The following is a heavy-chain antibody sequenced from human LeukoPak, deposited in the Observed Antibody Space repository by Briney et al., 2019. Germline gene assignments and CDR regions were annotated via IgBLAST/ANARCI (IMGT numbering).Heavy chain of an antibody. CDR3: ARHKASPYSGNFAL. Sequence: PSETLSLTCSVSGGSISTGSGGSTTSDYWSWIRQPPGKGLEWIGYIHTGGITKCNPSLQSRVTMSIDTSSNQFSLTLSSVSAADTAVYWCARHKASPYSGNFALWGRGTLVTVSS. CDR2: IHTGGIT. J-gene: IGHJ2*01. CDR1: GGSISTGSGGSTTSDY. D-gene: IGHD1-26*01. V-gene: IGHV4-4*09.